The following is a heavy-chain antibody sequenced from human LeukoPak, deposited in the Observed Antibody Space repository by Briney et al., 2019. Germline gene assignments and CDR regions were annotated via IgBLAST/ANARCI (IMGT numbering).Heavy chain of an antibody. Sequence: GASVKVSCKASGYTFTSYAMHWARQAPGQRLEWMGWINAGNGNTKYSQKFQGRVTITRDTSASTAYMELSSLRSEDTAVYYCARDSYGVRNSGSPGYWGQGTLVTVSS. V-gene: IGHV1-3*01. CDR3: ARDSYGVRNSGSPGY. CDR2: INAGNGNT. D-gene: IGHD1-26*01. CDR1: GYTFTSYA. J-gene: IGHJ4*02.